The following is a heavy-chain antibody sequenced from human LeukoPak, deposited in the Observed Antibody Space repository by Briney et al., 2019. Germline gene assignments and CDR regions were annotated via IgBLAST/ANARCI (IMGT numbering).Heavy chain of an antibody. CDR2: IIPIFGIA. CDR3: AREGITMIVVAPLDYYYYGMDV. J-gene: IGHJ6*02. Sequence: ASVKVSCKASGGTFSSYAISWVRQAPGQGLGWMGRIIPIFGIANYAQKFQGRVTITADKSTSTAYMELSSLRSEDTAVYYCAREGITMIVVAPLDYYYYGMDVWGQGTTVTVSS. D-gene: IGHD3-22*01. V-gene: IGHV1-69*04. CDR1: GGTFSSYA.